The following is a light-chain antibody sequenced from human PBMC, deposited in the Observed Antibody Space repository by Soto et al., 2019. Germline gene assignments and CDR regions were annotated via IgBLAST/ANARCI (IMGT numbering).Light chain of an antibody. Sequence: DIQLTQSPSFLSASVGDRVTITCRASQDISSYLAWYQQKPGKAPKLLIYDASTLQSGVPSRFRGSRSGTEFTLTISSLQPEDFANYSSQQLDSHPIGTFGGGTKVDIK. CDR1: QDISSY. V-gene: IGKV1-9*01. CDR2: DAS. CDR3: QQLDSHPIGT. J-gene: IGKJ4*01.